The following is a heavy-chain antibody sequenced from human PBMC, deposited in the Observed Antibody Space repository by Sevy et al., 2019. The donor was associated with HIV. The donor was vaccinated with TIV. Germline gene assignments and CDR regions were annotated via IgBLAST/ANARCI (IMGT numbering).Heavy chain of an antibody. V-gene: IGHV4-34*01. D-gene: IGHD2-2*01. CDR3: ARAPPVVVVXGAPSWFDP. Sequence: SETLSLTCAVYGGSFSGYYWNWIRQSPGKGLEWIGEINXSGSTHYNPSLKSRVTISVDTSKNQFSLRLNSVTAADTAVYYCARAPPVVVVXGAPSWFDPRGQGTLVTVSS. CDR1: GGSFSGYY. J-gene: IGHJ5*02. CDR2: INXSGST.